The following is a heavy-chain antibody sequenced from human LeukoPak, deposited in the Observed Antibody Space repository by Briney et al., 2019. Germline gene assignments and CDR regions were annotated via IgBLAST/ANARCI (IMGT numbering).Heavy chain of an antibody. D-gene: IGHD6-19*01. CDR1: GGSFSGYY. Sequence: SETLSLTCAVYGGSFSGYYWSWIRQPPGKGLDWIGEINHSGSTNYNPSLKSRVTISVDMSKNQFSLKLSSVTAADTAVYYCARGTYSSGRIPFDYWGQGTLVTVSS. J-gene: IGHJ4*02. V-gene: IGHV4-34*01. CDR3: ARGTYSSGRIPFDY. CDR2: INHSGST.